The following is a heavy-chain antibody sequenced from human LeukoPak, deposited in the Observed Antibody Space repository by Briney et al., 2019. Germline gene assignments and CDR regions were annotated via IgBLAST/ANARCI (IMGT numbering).Heavy chain of an antibody. CDR3: AREEPYYDILTGRAYYFDY. Sequence: ASVKVSCKASGYTFTDYYMHWVRQAPGQGLEWMGIINPSGGSTSYAQKFQGRVTMTRDTSTSTVYMELSSLRSEDTAVYYCAREEPYYDILTGRAYYFDYWGQGTLVTVSS. CDR2: INPSGGST. J-gene: IGHJ4*02. V-gene: IGHV1-46*01. CDR1: GYTFTDYY. D-gene: IGHD3-9*01.